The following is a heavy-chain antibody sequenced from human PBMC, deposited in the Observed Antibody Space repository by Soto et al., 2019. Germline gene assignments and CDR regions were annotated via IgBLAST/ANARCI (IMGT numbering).Heavy chain of an antibody. CDR1: GYTLTELS. CDR2: FDPEDGET. D-gene: IGHD4-17*01. Sequence: GASVKVSCKVSGYTLTELSMHWVRQAPGKGLGWMGGFDPEDGETIYAQKFQGRVTMTEDTSTDTAYMELSSLRSEDTAVYYCATEGGVYGAPEAFDIWGQGTMVTVSS. CDR3: ATEGGVYGAPEAFDI. V-gene: IGHV1-24*01. J-gene: IGHJ3*02.